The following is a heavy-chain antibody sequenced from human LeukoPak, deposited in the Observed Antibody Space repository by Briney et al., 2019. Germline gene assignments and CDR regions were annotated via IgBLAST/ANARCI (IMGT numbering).Heavy chain of an antibody. Sequence: GGSLRLSCAASGITFSDHYMSWIRQAPGKGLEWLSYISSGSDSIYYADSVKGRFTISRDNAKNSVSLQMNSLRAEDTAVYYCARDGGRSGSYYEDIAFDIWGQGTMVTVSS. CDR2: ISSGSDSI. V-gene: IGHV3-11*04. J-gene: IGHJ3*02. CDR1: GITFSDHY. D-gene: IGHD1-26*01. CDR3: ARDGGRSGSYYEDIAFDI.